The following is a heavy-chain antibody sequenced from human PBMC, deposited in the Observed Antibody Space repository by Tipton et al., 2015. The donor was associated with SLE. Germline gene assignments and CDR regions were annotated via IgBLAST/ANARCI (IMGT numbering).Heavy chain of an antibody. CDR2: IYSSGNT. V-gene: IGHV4-30-4*01. Sequence: LRLSCTVSGDSISSGDYFWSWLRQPPGKGLEWIGYIYSSGNTYYNSSLKSRATISVDTSKNQFSVNLGSVTAADTAVYYCARGGYDTNNFHYAEFFQYWGQGTLVTVSS. J-gene: IGHJ1*01. CDR1: GDSISSGDYF. D-gene: IGHD3-22*01. CDR3: ARGGYDTNNFHYAEFFQY.